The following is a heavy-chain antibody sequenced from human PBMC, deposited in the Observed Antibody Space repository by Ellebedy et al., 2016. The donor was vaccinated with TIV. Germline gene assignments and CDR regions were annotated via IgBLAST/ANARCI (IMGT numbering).Heavy chain of an antibody. J-gene: IGHJ4*02. Sequence: AASVKVSCKASGYTFNTLDINWVRQATGQGPEWMGWMSPKNDNTGYAQKFQGRVTMTRDTSTNTAYMELKSLRPEDTAVYYCGRGVDRGIDYWGQGTLVTVSS. V-gene: IGHV1-8*01. CDR1: GYTFNTLD. D-gene: IGHD1-26*01. CDR3: GRGVDRGIDY. CDR2: MSPKNDNT.